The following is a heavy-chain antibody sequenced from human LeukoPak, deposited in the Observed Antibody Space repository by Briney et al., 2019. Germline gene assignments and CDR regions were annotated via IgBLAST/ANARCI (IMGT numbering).Heavy chain of an antibody. CDR2: IYPGDSDT. CDR3: ARQYGRPFDY. Sequence: GESLKISCKGSGYSFSNYWIGWVRQMPGKALEWMGIIYPGDSDTRYSPSFQGQVTISVDESINTAYLQWSSLEASDTAMYYCARQYGRPFDYWGQGTRVTVSS. CDR1: GYSFSNYW. D-gene: IGHD4-17*01. J-gene: IGHJ4*02. V-gene: IGHV5-51*01.